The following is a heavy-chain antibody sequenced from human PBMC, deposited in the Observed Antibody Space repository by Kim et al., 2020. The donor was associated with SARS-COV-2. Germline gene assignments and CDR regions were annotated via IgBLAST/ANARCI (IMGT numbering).Heavy chain of an antibody. D-gene: IGHD5-12*01. Sequence: GGSLRLSCAASGFTFSSYWMHWVRQAPGKVLVWVSRINSDGYSISYADSVKGRFTISRDNAKKTLHLQMNSLRAEDTAVYYCARVDGYGRIDFWGQGTLVTVSS. CDR2: INSDGYSI. J-gene: IGHJ4*02. CDR3: ARVDGYGRIDF. CDR1: GFTFSSYW. V-gene: IGHV3-74*01.